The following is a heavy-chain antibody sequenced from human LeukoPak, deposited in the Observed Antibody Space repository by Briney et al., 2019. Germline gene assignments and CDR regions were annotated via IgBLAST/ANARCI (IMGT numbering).Heavy chain of an antibody. V-gene: IGHV4-31*03. CDR3: ARERSGSALRYFDWLSNDYNWFDP. D-gene: IGHD3-9*01. J-gene: IGHJ5*02. CDR1: GGSISSGGYY. CDR2: IYYSGST. Sequence: SETLSLTCTVSGGSISSGGYYWSWIRQHPGKGLEWIGYIYYSGSTYYNPSLKSRVTISVDTSKNQFSLKLSSVTAADTAVYYCARERSGSALRYFDWLSNDYNWFDPRGQGTLVTVSS.